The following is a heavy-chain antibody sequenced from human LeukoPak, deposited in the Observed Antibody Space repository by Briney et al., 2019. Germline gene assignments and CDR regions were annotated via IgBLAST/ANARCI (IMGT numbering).Heavy chain of an antibody. V-gene: IGHV4-34*01. CDR3: ARGRLPDY. CDR1: GGSFSGYY. Sequence: SETLSLTCAVYGGSFSGYYWSWIRQPPGKWLEWIGEINHSGSTNYNPSLKSRVTISVDTSKNQFSLKLSSVTAADTAVYYCARGRLPDYWGQGTLVTVSS. D-gene: IGHD2-15*01. CDR2: INHSGST. J-gene: IGHJ4*02.